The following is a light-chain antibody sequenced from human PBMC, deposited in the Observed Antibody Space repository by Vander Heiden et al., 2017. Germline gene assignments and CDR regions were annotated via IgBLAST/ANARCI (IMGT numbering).Light chain of an antibody. CDR3: AAWDDTVNGVV. Sequence: QSLLTQPPSPSGTPGQRLTISGSAGSTNNGSYTVNWYQQNGATGPKLLIWNGNQRPSGGPDRLSGSKSGASDSLAISALLYEDEADYHYAAWDDTVNGVVFGGGTKLSVL. J-gene: IGLJ2*01. CDR2: NGN. V-gene: IGLV1-44*01. CDR1: STNNGSYT.